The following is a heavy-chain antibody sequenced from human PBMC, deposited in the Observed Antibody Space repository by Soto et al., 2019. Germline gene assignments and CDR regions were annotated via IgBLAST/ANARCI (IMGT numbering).Heavy chain of an antibody. CDR1: GFTFSSYA. Sequence: GGSLRLSCAASGFTFSSYAMSWVRQAPGKGLEWVAAISGSGGSTYYADSVKGRFTISRDNSKNTLYLQMNSLRAEDTAVYYCAKVIAARHSFGMDVWGQGTTVTVSS. D-gene: IGHD6-6*01. CDR2: ISGSGGST. CDR3: AKVIAARHSFGMDV. V-gene: IGHV3-23*01. J-gene: IGHJ6*02.